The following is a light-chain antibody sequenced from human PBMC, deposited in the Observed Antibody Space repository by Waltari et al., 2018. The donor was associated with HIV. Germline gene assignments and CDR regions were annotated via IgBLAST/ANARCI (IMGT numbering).Light chain of an antibody. CDR1: SSNVGNNY. CDR3: GTWDSSLSVRV. Sequence: QSVLTQPPSVSAAPGQRVTIFCSGSSSNVGNNYVSWYQQLPGTAPKLLIYDNNKRPSGIPDRFSGSKSGTSATLGITGLQTGDEADYYCGTWDSSLSVRVFGTGTEVTVL. CDR2: DNN. V-gene: IGLV1-51*01. J-gene: IGLJ1*01.